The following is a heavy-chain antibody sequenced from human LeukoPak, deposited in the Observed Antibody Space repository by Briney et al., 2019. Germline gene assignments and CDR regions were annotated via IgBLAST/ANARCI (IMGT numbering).Heavy chain of an antibody. D-gene: IGHD5-18*01. CDR3: ARLWRDDAFDI. V-gene: IGHV4-39*07. Sequence: SETLSLTCTVSGGSISSSSYYWGWIRQPPGKGLEWIGSIYYSGSTYYNPSLKSRVTISVDTSKNQFSLKLSSVTAADTAVYYCARLWRDDAFDIWGQGTMVTVSS. CDR2: IYYSGST. CDR1: GGSISSSSYY. J-gene: IGHJ3*02.